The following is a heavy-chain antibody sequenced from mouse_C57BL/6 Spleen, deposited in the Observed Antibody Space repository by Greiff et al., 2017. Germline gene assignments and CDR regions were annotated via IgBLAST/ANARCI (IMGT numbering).Heavy chain of an antibody. D-gene: IGHD1-1*01. J-gene: IGHJ2*01. V-gene: IGHV1-15*01. CDR3: TRWGYYGSSYYFDY. CDR2: IDPETGGT. Sequence: QVQLQQSGAELVRPGASVTLSCKASGYTFTDYEMHWVKQTPVHGLEWIGAIDPETGGTAYNQKFKGKAILTADKSSSTAYMKLRSLTSEDSDVYYGTRWGYYGSSYYFDYWGQGTTRTVSS. CDR1: GYTFTDYE.